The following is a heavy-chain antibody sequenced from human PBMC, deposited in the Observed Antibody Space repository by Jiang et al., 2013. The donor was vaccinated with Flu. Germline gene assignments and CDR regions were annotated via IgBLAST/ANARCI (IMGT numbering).Heavy chain of an antibody. V-gene: IGHV4-61*01. CDR2: IYYSGST. CDR1: GGSVSSGSYY. J-gene: IGHJ5*02. CDR3: ARVVVAGPWFDP. Sequence: PGLVKPSETLSLTCTVSGGSVSSGSYYWSWIRQPPGKGLEWIGYIYYSGSTNYNPSLKSRVTISVDKSKNQFSLKLSSVTAADTAVYYCARVVVAGPWFDPWGQGTLVTVSS. D-gene: IGHD2-15*01.